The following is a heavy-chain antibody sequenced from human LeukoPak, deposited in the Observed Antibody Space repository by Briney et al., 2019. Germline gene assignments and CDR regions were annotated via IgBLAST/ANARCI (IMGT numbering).Heavy chain of an antibody. Sequence: SETLSPTCTVSGGSIISSYFWSWIRQPAGKGLEWIGRIYNTGSTDFNPSLKSRVTMSVDTSKNQFSLKLSSVTAADTAVYYCAKYASGSLVVWGQGTLVTVSS. CDR2: IYNTGST. J-gene: IGHJ4*02. CDR3: AKYASGSLVV. CDR1: GGSIISSYF. D-gene: IGHD3-10*01. V-gene: IGHV4-4*07.